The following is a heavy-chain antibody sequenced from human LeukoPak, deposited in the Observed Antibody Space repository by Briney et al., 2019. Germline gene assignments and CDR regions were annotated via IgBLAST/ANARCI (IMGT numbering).Heavy chain of an antibody. J-gene: IGHJ4*02. Sequence: ASVKVSCKPSGYTFIDHYLHWVRQAPGQGLESLGWIDPDTGDTNYPQKFQGRVTMTRDTSSSTAYMELNRLRSDDTDVYYCARAGHNSNSGGYDFWGLGTLVTVSS. CDR1: GYTFIDHY. CDR2: IDPDTGDT. V-gene: IGHV1-2*02. CDR3: ARAGHNSNSGGYDF. D-gene: IGHD3-22*01.